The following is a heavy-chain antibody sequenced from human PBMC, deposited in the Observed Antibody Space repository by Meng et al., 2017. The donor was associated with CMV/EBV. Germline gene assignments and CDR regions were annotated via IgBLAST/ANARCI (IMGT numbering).Heavy chain of an antibody. CDR2: IYYSGST. Sequence: QVKRQGSGPGLVKPSQTLSLTCTVSGGSISSGDYYWSWIRQPPGKGLEWIGYIYYSGSTYYNPSLKSRVTISVDTSKNQFSLKLSSVTAADTAVYYCARVTSRVAGAFDYWGQGTLVTVSS. D-gene: IGHD1-14*01. V-gene: IGHV4-30-4*08. CDR3: ARVTSRVAGAFDY. J-gene: IGHJ4*02. CDR1: GGSISSGDYY.